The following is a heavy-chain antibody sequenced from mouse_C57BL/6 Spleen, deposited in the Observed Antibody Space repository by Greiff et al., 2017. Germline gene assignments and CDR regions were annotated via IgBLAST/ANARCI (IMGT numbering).Heavy chain of an antibody. CDR1: GYAFSSSW. D-gene: IGHD2-4*01. J-gene: IGHJ1*03. Sequence: VQLVESGPELVKPGASVKISCKASGYAFSSSWMNWVKQRPGKGLEWIGRIYPGDGDTNYNGKFKGKATLTADKSSSTAYMQLSSLTSEDSAVYFCARERGYYYYDGYFDVGGTGTTVTVSS. V-gene: IGHV1-82*01. CDR2: IYPGDGDT. CDR3: ARERGYYYYDGYFDV.